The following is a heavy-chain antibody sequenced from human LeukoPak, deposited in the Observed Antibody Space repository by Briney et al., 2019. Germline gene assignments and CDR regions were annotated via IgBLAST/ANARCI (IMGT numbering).Heavy chain of an antibody. D-gene: IGHD6-13*01. CDR3: ASGLGSSWYSPDY. CDR2: ITGSSSYI. J-gene: IGHJ4*02. Sequence: GGSLRLSCAASGFTFSSYSMNLVRQAPGKGREWVSSITGSSSYIYYADLVKGRFTISRDNAKNSLYLQINSLRAEDTAVYYCASGLGSSWYSPDYWGQGTLVTVSS. V-gene: IGHV3-21*01. CDR1: GFTFSSYS.